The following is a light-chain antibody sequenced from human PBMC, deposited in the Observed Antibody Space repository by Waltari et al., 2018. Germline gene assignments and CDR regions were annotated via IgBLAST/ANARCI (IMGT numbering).Light chain of an antibody. CDR2: DVT. CDR3: TSLTYRTTLV. CDR1: KRDVGGYTP. V-gene: IGLV2-14*03. J-gene: IGLJ2*01. Sequence: QSALPQPASVSGSPGQSITISCTGTKRDVGGYTPVSWYQYLPGKAPKLLLYDVTKRPWGDADRFSGSRSGATASLPISGSQSEDESDYYCTSLTYRTTLVFGGGTKLAVL.